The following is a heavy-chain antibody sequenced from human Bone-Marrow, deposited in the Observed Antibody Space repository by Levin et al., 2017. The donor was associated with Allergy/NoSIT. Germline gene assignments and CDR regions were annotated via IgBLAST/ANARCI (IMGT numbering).Heavy chain of an antibody. CDR1: GFTFSNYA. Sequence: PGGSLRLSCAASGFTFSNYAMTWVRQAPGKGLEWVSSISGSGDSTYYADSVKGRSTISRDNSKNTLYLQVTSLRAEETAVYYCAKAAAGYYYESNTYYYWGQGALVTVSS. J-gene: IGHJ4*02. CDR3: AKAAAGYYYESNTYYY. D-gene: IGHD3-22*01. V-gene: IGHV3-23*01. CDR2: ISGSGDST.